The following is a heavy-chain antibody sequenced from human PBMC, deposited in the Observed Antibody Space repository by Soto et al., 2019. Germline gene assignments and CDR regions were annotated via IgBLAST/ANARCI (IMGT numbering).Heavy chain of an antibody. J-gene: IGHJ5*02. V-gene: IGHV4-30-2*01. Sequence: QLQLQESGSGLVKPSQTLSLTCAVSGGSISSGRYSWSWIRQPPGKGLEWIGYIYHSGSTYYNPSLKSRVTISVDRSKNQFSLKLSSVTAADTAVYYCAREVGGDRRYNWFDPWGQGTLVTVSS. CDR1: GGSISSGRYS. CDR3: AREVGGDRRYNWFDP. D-gene: IGHD3-3*01. CDR2: IYHSGST.